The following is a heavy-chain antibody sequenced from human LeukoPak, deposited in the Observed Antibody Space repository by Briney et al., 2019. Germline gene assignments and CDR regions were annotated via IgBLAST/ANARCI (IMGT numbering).Heavy chain of an antibody. CDR2: IRWNSGSI. CDR3: TFSYGSGSYFAPFDY. Sequence: PGGSLRLSCAASGFIFDDYAMHWVRQAPGKCLEWVSGIRWNSGSIGYADSVKGRFTISGDNAKNSLYLQMNSLRAEDTALYCCTFSYGSGSYFAPFDYWGQGTLVAVSS. D-gene: IGHD3-10*01. J-gene: IGHJ4*02. CDR1: GFIFDDYA. V-gene: IGHV3-9*01.